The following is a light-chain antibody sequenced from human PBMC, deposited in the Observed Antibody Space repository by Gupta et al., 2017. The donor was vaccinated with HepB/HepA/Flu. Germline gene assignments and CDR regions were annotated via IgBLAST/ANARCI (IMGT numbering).Light chain of an antibody. J-gene: IGLJ2*01. CDR2: DVT. CDR1: SSDVGGYNY. V-gene: IGLV2-14*01. CDR3: SSDTSSRTVV. Sequence: QSALTQPASVSGSPGPSIAISCTGTSSDVGGYNYVSWYQQHPGKAPKVIIYDVTNRPSGVSNRFSGSKSGNTASLTISGRQAEDEADYYCSSDTSSRTVVFGGGTKLTVL.